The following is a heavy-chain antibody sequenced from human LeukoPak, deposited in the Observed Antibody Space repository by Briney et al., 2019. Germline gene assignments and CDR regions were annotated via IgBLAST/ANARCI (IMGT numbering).Heavy chain of an antibody. CDR3: ERRTHSSGWYLDY. J-gene: IGHJ4*02. V-gene: IGHV4-39*01. CDR2: IYYSGST. CDR1: GGSISSSSYY. Sequence: SETLSLTCTVSGGSISSSSYYWGWIHQPPGNGLEWIGSIYYSGSTYYNPSLKSRVTISVDTSKNQFSLKLSSVTAADTAVYYCERRTHSSGWYLDYWGQGTLVTVSS. D-gene: IGHD6-19*01.